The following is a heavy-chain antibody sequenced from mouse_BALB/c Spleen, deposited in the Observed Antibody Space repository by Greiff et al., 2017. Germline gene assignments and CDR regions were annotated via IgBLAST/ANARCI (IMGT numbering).Heavy chain of an antibody. V-gene: IGHV1-7*01. CDR1: GYTFTSYW. J-gene: IGHJ4*01. CDR2: INPSTGYT. D-gene: IGHD1-1*01. CDR3: ASPYYYGSSLYAMDY. Sequence: QVQLQQSGAELAKPGASVKMSCKASGYTFTSYWMHWVKQRPGQGLEWIGYINPSTGYTEYNQKFKDKATLTADKSSSTAYMQLSSLTSEDSAVYYCASPYYYGSSLYAMDYWGQGTSVTVSS.